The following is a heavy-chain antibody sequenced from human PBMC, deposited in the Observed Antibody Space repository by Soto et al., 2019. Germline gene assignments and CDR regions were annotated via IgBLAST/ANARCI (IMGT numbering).Heavy chain of an antibody. Sequence: QVQLQESGPGLVKPSETLSLTCTVSGDSISSSYWNWIRQAPGKGLECIGYIDDTGSTNYNPSLKSRVTLSVDPSNNQYSLKLSSVTAADTAVYYCARGVLEWLLRDSYYYYMDVWGKGTKVTVSS. J-gene: IGHJ6*03. CDR3: ARGVLEWLLRDSYYYYMDV. CDR1: GDSISSSY. D-gene: IGHD3-3*01. CDR2: IDDTGST. V-gene: IGHV4-59*01.